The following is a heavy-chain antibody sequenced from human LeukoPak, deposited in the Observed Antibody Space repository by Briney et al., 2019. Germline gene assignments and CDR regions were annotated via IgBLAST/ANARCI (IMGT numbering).Heavy chain of an antibody. D-gene: IGHD4-23*01. CDR1: GYTFVSYG. CDR3: ARLSGYGGKQNFQH. CDR2: ISGYNGNT. Sequence: ASVKVSCKAAGYTFVSYGISWVRQAPGQGLEWMGWISGYNGNTNYAQKFQGRVTMTTETSTSTIYMELRRLRYDDTAVYYCARLSGYGGKQNFQHWGQGTLVTVSS. J-gene: IGHJ1*01. V-gene: IGHV1-18*01.